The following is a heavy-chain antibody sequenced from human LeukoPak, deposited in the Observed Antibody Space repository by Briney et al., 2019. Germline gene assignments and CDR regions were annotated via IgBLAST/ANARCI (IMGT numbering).Heavy chain of an antibody. CDR3: ARERGRRSSSSNYYYYYMDV. CDR2: IIPIFGTA. D-gene: IGHD6-6*01. J-gene: IGHJ6*03. CDR1: GGTFSSYA. Sequence: SVKVSCKASGGTFSSYAISWLRQAPGQGLEWMGGIIPIFGTANYAQKFQGRVTITADESTSTAYMELSSLRSEDTAVYYCARERGRRSSSSNYYYYYMDVWGKGTTVTVSS. V-gene: IGHV1-69*13.